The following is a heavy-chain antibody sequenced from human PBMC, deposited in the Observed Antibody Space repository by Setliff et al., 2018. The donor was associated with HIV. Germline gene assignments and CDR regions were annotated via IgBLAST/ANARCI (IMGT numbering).Heavy chain of an antibody. Sequence: GGSLRLSCAASGITVSSNYMSWVRQAPGKGLEWVSVIYSGGSTYYADSVKGRFTISRDNSKNTVYLQVNSLRAGDTAVYYCARWAPPNHYFYYYMDVWGKGTTVTV. V-gene: IGHV3-53*01. J-gene: IGHJ6*03. CDR1: GITVSSNY. CDR3: ARWAPPNHYFYYYMDV. CDR2: IYSGGST.